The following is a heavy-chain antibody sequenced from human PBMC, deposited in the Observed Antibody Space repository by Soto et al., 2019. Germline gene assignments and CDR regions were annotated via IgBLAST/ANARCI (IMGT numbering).Heavy chain of an antibody. D-gene: IGHD3-10*01. J-gene: IGHJ5*02. Sequence: SETLSLTCAVSGGSITSDGYSWSWIRQPPGKGLEWIGYIDHRGTTYYNPSLKSRVTMSVDGSKNQFSLKLSSVTAADTAVYYCARVHNIVRAGFNCLDTWGQGTLVTVSS. V-gene: IGHV4-30-2*01. CDR1: GGSITSDGYS. CDR3: ARVHNIVRAGFNCLDT. CDR2: IDHRGTT.